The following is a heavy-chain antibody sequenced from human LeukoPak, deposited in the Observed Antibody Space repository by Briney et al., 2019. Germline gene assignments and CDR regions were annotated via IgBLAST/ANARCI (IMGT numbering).Heavy chain of an antibody. D-gene: IGHD3-10*01. CDR3: AREQYYYGSETRGYY. CDR2: IYYSGST. V-gene: IGHV4-59*01. J-gene: IGHJ4*02. CDR1: GGSISSYY. Sequence: SETLSLTCTVSGGSISSYYWSWIRQPPGKGLEWIGYIYYSGSTNYNPSLKSRVTISVDTSKNQFSLKLSSVTAADTAVYYCAREQYYYGSETRGYYWGQGTLVTVSS.